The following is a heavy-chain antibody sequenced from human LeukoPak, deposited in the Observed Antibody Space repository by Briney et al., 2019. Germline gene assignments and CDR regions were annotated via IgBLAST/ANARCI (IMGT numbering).Heavy chain of an antibody. CDR1: GGSISSYY. J-gene: IGHJ4*02. V-gene: IGHV4-59*01. Sequence: KPSETLSLTCTVSGGSISSYYWSWIRQPPGKGLEWIGYIYYSGSTNYNPSLKRRVTISVDTSKNQVSLKLSSVTAADTAVYYCARVAFVMTTVTTLYYFDYWGQGTLVTVSS. CDR3: ARVAFVMTTVTTLYYFDY. CDR2: IYYSGST. D-gene: IGHD4-17*01.